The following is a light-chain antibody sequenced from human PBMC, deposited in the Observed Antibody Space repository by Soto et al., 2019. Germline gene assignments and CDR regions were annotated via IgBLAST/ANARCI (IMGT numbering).Light chain of an antibody. CDR1: QSVDSN. CDR3: QQYHHWPPIT. J-gene: IGKJ5*01. V-gene: IGKV3-15*01. CDR2: RAS. Sequence: EIVMTQSPATLSVSPGERATLSCRASQSVDSNLVWYQQRPGQSPRLLIFRASTRATGIPARFSGSGSGTEFTLTINSLQSEDFAVYYCQQYHHWPPITFGQGTRLEIK.